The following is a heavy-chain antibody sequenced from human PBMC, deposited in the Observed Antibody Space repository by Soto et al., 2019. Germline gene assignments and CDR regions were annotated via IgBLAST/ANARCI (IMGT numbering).Heavy chain of an antibody. CDR2: ISGSGGNT. Sequence: EVQLLESGGGLVQPGGSLRLSCAASGFSFSSYAMSWVRQAPGKGLEWVSAISGSGGNTYYTDSVKGRFTISRDNTKNTLYLQMNSLRAEDTAVYYCAKDAYSSGWYYFDCWGQGTLVTASS. D-gene: IGHD6-19*01. J-gene: IGHJ4*02. V-gene: IGHV3-23*01. CDR1: GFSFSSYA. CDR3: AKDAYSSGWYYFDC.